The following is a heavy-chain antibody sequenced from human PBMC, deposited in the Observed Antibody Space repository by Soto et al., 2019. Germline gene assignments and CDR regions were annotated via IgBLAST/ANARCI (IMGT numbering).Heavy chain of an antibody. V-gene: IGHV4-30-4*01. Sequence: SETLSLTCTVSGDSINTDYYWSWLRQPPGKGLEWIGHIYYIGGTFKNPSLQSRLTMSVDTSKNQFSLKLSSVTAADTAVYYCGRDKASKFYDSRNYAPPSDPRGPGTPVTVSS. J-gene: IGHJ5*02. CDR3: GRDKASKFYDSRNYAPPSDP. CDR1: GDSINTDYY. D-gene: IGHD3-22*01. CDR2: IYYIGGT.